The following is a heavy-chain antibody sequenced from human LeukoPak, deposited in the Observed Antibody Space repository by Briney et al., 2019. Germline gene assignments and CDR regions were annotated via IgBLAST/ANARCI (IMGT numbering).Heavy chain of an antibody. Sequence: GSLRLSCAASGFTFSSYAMSWVRQAPGKGLEWIGSIYYSGSTYYNPSLKSRVTISVDTSKNQFSLKLSSVTAADTAVYYCARQGPNWFDPWGQGTLVTVSS. CDR2: IYYSGST. V-gene: IGHV4-39*01. CDR3: ARQGPNWFDP. CDR1: GFTFSSYA. J-gene: IGHJ5*02.